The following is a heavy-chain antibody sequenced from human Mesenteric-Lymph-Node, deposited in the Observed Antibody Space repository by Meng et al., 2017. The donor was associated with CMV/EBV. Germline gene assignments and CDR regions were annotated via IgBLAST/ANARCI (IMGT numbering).Heavy chain of an antibody. CDR2: IHGHGGVT. CDR3: AKDLPNYGGMDV. D-gene: IGHD4-17*01. CDR1: GFTFVDYT. J-gene: IGHJ6*02. V-gene: IGHV3-43*01. Sequence: GGSLRLSCAASGFTFVDYTMHWVRQAPGKGLEWVSLIHGHGGVTYYADSVKGRFTISRDNSKNPLYLQMNSLTTEDTALYYCAKDLPNYGGMDVWGRGTTVTVSS.